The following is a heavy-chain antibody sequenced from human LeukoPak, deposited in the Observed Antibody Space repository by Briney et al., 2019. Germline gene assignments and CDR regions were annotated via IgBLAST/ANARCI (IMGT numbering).Heavy chain of an antibody. CDR2: IVVGSGNT. V-gene: IGHV1-58*02. CDR1: GFTFSSST. Sequence: SEKVSCKASGFTFSSSTIQWVRQARGQRLEWMGWIVVGSGNTNYAQNFQERVTITRYMSTSTAYMEVSSLRSEDTAVYYCAADLPGGAMFDPWGQGTLVTVSS. CDR3: AADLPGGAMFDP. D-gene: IGHD3-16*01. J-gene: IGHJ5*02.